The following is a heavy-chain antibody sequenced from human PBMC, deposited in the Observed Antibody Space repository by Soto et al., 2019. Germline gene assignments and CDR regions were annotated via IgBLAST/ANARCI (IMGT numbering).Heavy chain of an antibody. CDR3: CGYADYYMDV. V-gene: IGHV3-73*01. Sequence: PGGSLRLSCAASGFTFSGSAMHWVRQASGKGLEWVGRIRSKANSYATAYAASVKGRFTISRDDSKNTAYLQMNSLKTGDTAVYYCCGYADYYMDVWGKGTTVTVSS. J-gene: IGHJ6*03. CDR1: GFTFSGSA. CDR2: IRSKANSYAT. D-gene: IGHD5-12*01.